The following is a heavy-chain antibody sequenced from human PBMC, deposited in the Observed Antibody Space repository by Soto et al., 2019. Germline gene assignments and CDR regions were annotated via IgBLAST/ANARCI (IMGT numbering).Heavy chain of an antibody. D-gene: IGHD5-18*01. Sequence: QVQLVQAGAEVKKPESSVKVSCKAPGGTFSTYAISWVRQAPGQGLEWMGGIIPMFGTANYAQRFQDRVTITADESKNTVYMELSSLRSEDTAVYFCASGIQLWLRRINDGYSGWGQGTVVTVSS. CDR2: IIPMFGTA. CDR3: ASGIQLWLRRINDGYSG. V-gene: IGHV1-69*12. CDR1: GGTFSTYA. J-gene: IGHJ4*02.